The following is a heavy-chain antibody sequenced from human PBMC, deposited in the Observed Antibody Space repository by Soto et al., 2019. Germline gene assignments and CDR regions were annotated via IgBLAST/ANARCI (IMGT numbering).Heavy chain of an antibody. CDR2: ISSSSSYT. J-gene: IGHJ4*02. CDR3: ARDVRGYSGYVGDNYFDY. D-gene: IGHD5-12*01. V-gene: IGHV3-11*06. CDR1: GFTFSDYY. Sequence: VQLVESGGGLVKPGGSLRLSCAASGFTFSDYYMSWIRQAPGKGLEWVSYISSSSSYTNYADSVKGRFTISRDNAKNSLYLQRNSLRAEDTAVYYCARDVRGYSGYVGDNYFDYWGQGTLVTVSS.